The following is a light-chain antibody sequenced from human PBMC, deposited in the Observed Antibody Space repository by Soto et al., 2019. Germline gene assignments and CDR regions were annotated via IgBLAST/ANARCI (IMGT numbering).Light chain of an antibody. CDR3: QQRNNWPPGIT. J-gene: IGKJ5*01. V-gene: IGKV3-11*01. CDR2: GAS. Sequence: DIVMTQSPAPLSVAPGERVTFSCRSSQGVSRKLAWYQHKPGQAPRLLISGASNRATGIPARFSGSGSGTDFTRTISSLEPEEFAVYYCQQRNNWPPGITLGQGTRLEIK. CDR1: QGVSRK.